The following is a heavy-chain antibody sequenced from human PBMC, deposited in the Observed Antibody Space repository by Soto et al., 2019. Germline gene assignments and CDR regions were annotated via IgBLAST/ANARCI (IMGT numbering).Heavy chain of an antibody. J-gene: IGHJ3*02. D-gene: IGHD2-21*01. CDR1: GGTFSTYS. Sequence: QVQLVQSGAEVKKPGSSVKVSCKDSGGTFSTYSMFWVRQAPGQGLEWMGRIIPMLGIRKYAQRFQDRVTITADKSTATAHRELGSLRPAATALQYCTIASWSGEVFDTWGQGTMVT. V-gene: IGHV1-69*02. CDR2: IIPMLGIR. CDR3: TIASWSGEVFDT.